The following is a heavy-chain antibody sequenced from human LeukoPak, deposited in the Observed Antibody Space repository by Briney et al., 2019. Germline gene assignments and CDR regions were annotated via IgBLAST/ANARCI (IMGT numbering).Heavy chain of an antibody. J-gene: IGHJ4*02. D-gene: IGHD2/OR15-2a*01. CDR1: GFTFTNHW. CDR3: ARGNRRYDY. V-gene: IGHV3-7*01. CDR2: INEDGSEK. Sequence: GGSLRLSCATSGFTFTNHWMTWARQAPGKGLEWVANINEDGSEKYYVDSVKGRFTISRDNAKNSLYLQMNSLRAEDTAVYYCARGNRRYDYWGQGTLVTVSS.